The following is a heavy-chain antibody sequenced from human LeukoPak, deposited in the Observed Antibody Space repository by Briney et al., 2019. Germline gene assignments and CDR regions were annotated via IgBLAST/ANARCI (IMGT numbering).Heavy chain of an antibody. V-gene: IGHV3-23*01. Sequence: PGGSLRLSCAASGFTFNTYAMNWVRQAPGKGLEWVSTISGDGGGTYYADSLNGRFTISRDNAKNMLYLQMNSLRAEDTAVYYCIREFYSALWDWGQGTLVTVSS. CDR2: ISGDGGGT. D-gene: IGHD2-21*01. CDR1: GFTFNTYA. CDR3: IREFYSALWD. J-gene: IGHJ4*02.